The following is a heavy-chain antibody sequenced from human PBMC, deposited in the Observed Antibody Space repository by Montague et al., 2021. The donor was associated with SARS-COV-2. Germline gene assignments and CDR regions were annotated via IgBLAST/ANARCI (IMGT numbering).Heavy chain of an antibody. CDR3: AKETIAYGMDV. D-gene: IGHD4/OR15-4a*01. Sequence: SLRLSCAASGFTFRSYGMFWVRQAPGKGLEWVAVMWNEGSKKYCADSVKGRFTISRDNSKNTLYMHMNSLRAEDTAVYYCAKETIAYGMDVWGQGTTVTVS. CDR1: GFTFRSYG. CDR2: MWNEGSKK. V-gene: IGHV3-33*06. J-gene: IGHJ6*02.